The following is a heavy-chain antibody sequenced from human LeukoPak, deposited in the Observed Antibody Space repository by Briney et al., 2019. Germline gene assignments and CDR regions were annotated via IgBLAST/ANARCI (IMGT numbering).Heavy chain of an antibody. J-gene: IGHJ3*01. D-gene: IGHD6-25*01. CDR2: IYSGGTT. CDR3: ARRYPYSSAWHPSAFDV. V-gene: IGHV3-66*01. Sequence: PGGSLRFSCAASAFTVSSNYMSWVRQAPGQGLEWVSIIYSGGTTYYADSVKGRFTISRDNSKSTLYLQMNSLRAEDTAVYYCARRYPYSSAWHPSAFDVWGQGTMVTVSS. CDR1: AFTVSSNY.